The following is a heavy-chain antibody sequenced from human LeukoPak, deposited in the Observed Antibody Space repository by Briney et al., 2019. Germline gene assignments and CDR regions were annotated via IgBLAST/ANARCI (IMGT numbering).Heavy chain of an antibody. D-gene: IGHD6-13*01. CDR3: ASPGIAAAGTGDY. Sequence: GGSLRLSCAASGFTFSSYSMNWVRQAPGKGLEWVSSISSSSSYIYCADSVKGRFTISRDNAKNSLYLQMNSLRAEDTAVYYCASPGIAAAGTGDYWGQGTLVTVSS. J-gene: IGHJ4*02. CDR2: ISSSSSYI. V-gene: IGHV3-21*01. CDR1: GFTFSSYS.